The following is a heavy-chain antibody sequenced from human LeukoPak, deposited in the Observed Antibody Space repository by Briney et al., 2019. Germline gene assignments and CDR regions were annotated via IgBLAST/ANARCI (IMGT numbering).Heavy chain of an antibody. J-gene: IGHJ4*02. CDR3: ARDSDGYNQFDY. D-gene: IGHD5-24*01. CDR1: GGTFSSYA. Sequence: GASVKVSCKASGGTFSSYAISWVRQAPGQGLEWMEGIIPIFGTANYAQKFQGRVTITADESTSTAYMELSSLRSEDTAVYYCARDSDGYNQFDYWGQGTLVTVSS. CDR2: IIPIFGTA. V-gene: IGHV1-69*13.